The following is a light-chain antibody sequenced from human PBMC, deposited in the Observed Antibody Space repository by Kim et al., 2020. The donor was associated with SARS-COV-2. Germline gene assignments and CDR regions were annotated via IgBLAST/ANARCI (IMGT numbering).Light chain of an antibody. J-gene: IGKJ4*01. CDR3: QQYNDWPLLT. Sequence: IVMTQSPATLSVSPGERVTLSCRASQSVRYNLAWYQQRPGQAPRLLIYGASTRATDVSDRCSGSGSGTEFTLTIRSLQSEDLAVYYCQQYNDWPLLTFGGGTKVDIK. V-gene: IGKV3-15*01. CDR2: GAS. CDR1: QSVRYN.